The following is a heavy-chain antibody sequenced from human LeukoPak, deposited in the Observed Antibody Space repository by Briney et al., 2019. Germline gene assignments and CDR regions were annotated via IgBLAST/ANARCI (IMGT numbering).Heavy chain of an antibody. D-gene: IGHD2-15*01. V-gene: IGHV4-4*02. J-gene: IGHJ3*02. CDR2: VHHSGNT. Sequence: PSETLSLTCAVSGGSISSGIWCSWVRQPPGKGLEWIGEVHHSGNTNYNPSLKSRVTISVDKSKNQFSLKVNSLTAADTAVYYCARQREYCSGVSCYSDVFDIWGQGTMVTVSS. CDR3: ARQREYCSGVSCYSDVFDI. CDR1: GGSISSGIW.